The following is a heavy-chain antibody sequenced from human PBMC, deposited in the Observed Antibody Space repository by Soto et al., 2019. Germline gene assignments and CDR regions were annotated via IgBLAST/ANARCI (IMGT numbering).Heavy chain of an antibody. D-gene: IGHD2-15*01. Sequence: GGSVRRYCVSSGITFARSAMRRVRQAPGGGLEWVSTPTDTGGDTKYVDSVWGRVANCRDHSKNTLYLQMSSLRAEDSAVYYWARGAKDSYPGSRIFDFWGRGTLVTVSS. J-gene: IGHJ4*02. CDR1: GITFARSA. CDR3: ARGAKDSYPGSRIFDF. V-gene: IGHV3-23*01. CDR2: PTDTGGDT.